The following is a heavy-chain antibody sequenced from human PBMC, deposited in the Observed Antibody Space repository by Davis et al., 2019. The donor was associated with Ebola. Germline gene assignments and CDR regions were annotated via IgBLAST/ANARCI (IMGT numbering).Heavy chain of an antibody. Sequence: SETLSLTCTVSGGSISSYYWSWIRQPPGKGLEWIGYIYYSGSTNYNPSLKSRVTISVDTSKNQFSLKLRSVTAADTAVYYCARLGPSYCSGGSCYLDYWSQGTLVTVSS. V-gene: IGHV4-59*08. CDR2: IYYSGST. CDR3: ARLGPSYCSGGSCYLDY. CDR1: GGSISSYY. J-gene: IGHJ4*02. D-gene: IGHD2-15*01.